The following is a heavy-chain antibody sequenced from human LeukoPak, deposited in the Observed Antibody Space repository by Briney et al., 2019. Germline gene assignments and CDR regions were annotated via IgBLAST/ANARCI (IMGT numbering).Heavy chain of an antibody. V-gene: IGHV3-23*01. CDR3: ARGGWEPGFDY. CDR2: ISGSGDNT. D-gene: IGHD1-14*01. J-gene: IGHJ4*02. Sequence: GGSLRLSCAASGFTFSSYAMSWVRQAPGKGLEWVSGISGSGDNTYYADSVKGRFTISRDNSKNTLYVQVNSLGTEDTAAYYCARGGWEPGFDYWGQGTLVTVSS. CDR1: GFTFSSYA.